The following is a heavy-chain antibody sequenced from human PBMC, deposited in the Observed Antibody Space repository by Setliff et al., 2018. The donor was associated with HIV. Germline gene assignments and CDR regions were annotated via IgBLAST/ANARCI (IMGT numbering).Heavy chain of an antibody. CDR2: ISPDSANT. Sequence: ASVKVSCKTSGFPFIAYYLHWVRQAPGQGLEWMGWISPDSANTHYAQKFQGRVTMTRDTSISTAYMELSRLRSDDTAVYYCARGDPWFGELLSYYYYGMDVWGQGTTVTVSS. J-gene: IGHJ6*02. CDR3: ARGDPWFGELLSYYYYGMDV. D-gene: IGHD3-10*01. CDR1: GFPFIAYY. V-gene: IGHV1-2*02.